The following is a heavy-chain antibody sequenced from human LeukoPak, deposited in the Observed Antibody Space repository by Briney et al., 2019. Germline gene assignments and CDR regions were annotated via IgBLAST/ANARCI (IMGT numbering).Heavy chain of an antibody. V-gene: IGHV4-34*01. CDR1: YGSFSGYY. Sequence: SETLSLTCTVFYGSFSGYYWSWIRQPPGKGPEWIGEINHSGSTNYNPSLKSRVTISVDTSKNQFSLKLRSVTAADTAIYYCARDIPTGYYDYWGQGTLVTVSS. D-gene: IGHD3-9*01. CDR2: INHSGST. J-gene: IGHJ4*02. CDR3: ARDIPTGYYDY.